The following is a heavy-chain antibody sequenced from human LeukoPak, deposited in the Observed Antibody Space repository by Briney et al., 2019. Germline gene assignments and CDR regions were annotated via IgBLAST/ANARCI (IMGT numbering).Heavy chain of an antibody. CDR1: GGSINSYY. Sequence: PSETLSLTCTVSGGSINSYYWSWIRQPPGKGLEWIGYIYYSGSTNYNPSLKSRVTISVDTSKNQFSLKLSSVTAADTALYYCARDRSSYYYYYMDVWGNGTTVTVSS. V-gene: IGHV4-59*01. CDR3: ARDRSSYYYYYMDV. D-gene: IGHD3-16*02. CDR2: IYYSGST. J-gene: IGHJ6*03.